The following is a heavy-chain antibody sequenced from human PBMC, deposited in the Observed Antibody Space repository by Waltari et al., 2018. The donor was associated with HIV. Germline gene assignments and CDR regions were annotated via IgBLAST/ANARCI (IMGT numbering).Heavy chain of an antibody. Sequence: QVQLVESGGGVVQPGRSLRLSCAASGLPFCSYAMHWVRQAPGEVLEWLAVISDDGTNKYYADSVKDRFIIYRDNSQNTLYLQMFSLRPEDTAVYYCTRASAADLDFWGQGTLVTVSS. V-gene: IGHV3-30-3*01. J-gene: IGHJ4*02. D-gene: IGHD2-2*01. CDR3: TRASAADLDF. CDR1: GLPFCSYA. CDR2: ISDDGTNK.